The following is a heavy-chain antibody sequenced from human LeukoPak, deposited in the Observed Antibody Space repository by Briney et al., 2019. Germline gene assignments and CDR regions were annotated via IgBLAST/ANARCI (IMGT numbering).Heavy chain of an antibody. Sequence: SETLSLTCTVSGGSISSSSYYWGWIRQPPGKGLEWIGSIYYSGSTYYNPSLKSRVTISVDTSKNQFSLKLSSVTAADTAVYYCARRSYYYDSSSFRRGRLHGWFDPWGQGTLVTVSS. CDR2: IYYSGST. CDR3: ARRSYYYDSSSFRRGRLHGWFDP. D-gene: IGHD3-22*01. J-gene: IGHJ5*02. V-gene: IGHV4-39*01. CDR1: GGSISSSSYY.